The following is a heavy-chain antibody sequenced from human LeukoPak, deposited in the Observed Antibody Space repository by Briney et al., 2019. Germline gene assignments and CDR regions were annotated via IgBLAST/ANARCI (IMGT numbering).Heavy chain of an antibody. J-gene: IGHJ4*02. CDR1: GYTFTGYY. CDR3: ARELRGSSRPWVY. CDR2: INPNSGGT. V-gene: IGHV1-2*02. D-gene: IGHD6-13*01. Sequence: GASVKVSCKASGYTFTGYYMHWVRQAPGQGLEWMGWINPNSGGTNYAQKFQGRVTMTRDTSISTAYMELSRLRSDDTAVYYCARELRGSSRPWVYWGQGTLVTVSS.